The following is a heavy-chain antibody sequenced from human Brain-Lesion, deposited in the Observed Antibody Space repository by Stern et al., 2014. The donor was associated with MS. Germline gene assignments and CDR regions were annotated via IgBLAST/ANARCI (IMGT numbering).Heavy chain of an antibody. V-gene: IGHV3-74*01. CDR3: ARGERWFDS. J-gene: IGHJ5*01. Sequence: EAQPVESGGGLVQPGGSLRLSCAASGLTFRNYWMHWVRQAPGKGLVWVSRVNNDGRRTSYADSVKGRFTMSRDNAKNTLYLQMNSLRVEDTAIYYCARGERWFDSWGQGTLVTVSS. CDR1: GLTFRNYW. CDR2: VNNDGRRT.